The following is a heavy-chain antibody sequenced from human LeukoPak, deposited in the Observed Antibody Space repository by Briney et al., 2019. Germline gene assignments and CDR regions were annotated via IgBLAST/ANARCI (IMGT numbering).Heavy chain of an antibody. V-gene: IGHV3-33*01. CDR3: ARDCRFGSTTCHDY. J-gene: IGHJ4*02. CDR1: GFAFSGYG. CDR2: VWYDGNNK. Sequence: GGSLRLSCAASGFAFSGYGMHRVRQAPAKGLEWVAVVWYDGNNKYYEDSVKGRFTISRDNSKNKLYLQMNSLRAEDTAVYYCARDCRFGSTTCHDYWGQGTLVTVSS. D-gene: IGHD2-2*01.